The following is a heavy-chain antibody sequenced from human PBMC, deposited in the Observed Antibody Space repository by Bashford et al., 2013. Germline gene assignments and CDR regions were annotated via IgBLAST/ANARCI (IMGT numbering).Heavy chain of an antibody. D-gene: IGHD2-15*01. V-gene: IGHV1-69*06. CDR3: ARDWVVVAATAYYGMDV. J-gene: IGHJ6*02. CDR2: IIPIFGTA. Sequence: WVRQAPGQGLEWMGGIIPIFGTANYAQKFQGRVTITADKSTSTAYMELSSLRSEDTAVYYCARDWVVVAATAYYGMDVWGQGTTVTVSS.